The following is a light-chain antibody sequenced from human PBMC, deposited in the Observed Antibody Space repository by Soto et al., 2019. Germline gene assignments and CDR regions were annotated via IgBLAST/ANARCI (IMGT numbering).Light chain of an antibody. Sequence: DIQMTQSPSTLSGSVGDRVTITCRASQTISSWLAWYQQKPGKAPKLLIYKASTLKSGVPSRFSGSGSGTDFTLTISSLQAEDVALYYCLQYLSIPRTFGQGTKVEIK. V-gene: IGKV1-5*03. CDR3: LQYLSIPRT. CDR1: QTISSW. CDR2: KAS. J-gene: IGKJ1*01.